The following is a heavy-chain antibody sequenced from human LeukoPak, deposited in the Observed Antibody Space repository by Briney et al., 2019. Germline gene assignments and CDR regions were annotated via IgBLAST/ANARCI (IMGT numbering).Heavy chain of an antibody. Sequence: SSETLSLTCTVSGVSISSSYYSWAWIRQPPGKGLEWIGSIFDTGNTYYNPSLESRVTISVDPSKNQFSLKLNSVTAADTAVYSCASDRVKDFLTGYPTSFFDYWGQGALVTVSS. CDR2: IFDTGNT. CDR3: ASDRVKDFLTGYPTSFFDY. D-gene: IGHD3-9*01. CDR1: GVSISSSYYS. V-gene: IGHV4-39*07. J-gene: IGHJ4*02.